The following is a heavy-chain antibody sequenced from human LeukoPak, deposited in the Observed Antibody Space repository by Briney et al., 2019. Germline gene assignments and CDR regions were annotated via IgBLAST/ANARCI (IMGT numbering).Heavy chain of an antibody. CDR1: GGSISSGGYS. J-gene: IGHJ6*02. CDR2: IYHSGST. CDR3: ARHYVNYDYVWGSSPDSGMDV. D-gene: IGHD3-16*01. Sequence: PSETLSLTCAVSGGSISSGGYSWSWIRQPPGKGLEWIGYIYHSGSTYYNPSLKSRVTISVDRSKNQFSLKLSSVTAADTAVYYCARHYVNYDYVWGSSPDSGMDVWGQGTTVTVSS. V-gene: IGHV4-30-2*01.